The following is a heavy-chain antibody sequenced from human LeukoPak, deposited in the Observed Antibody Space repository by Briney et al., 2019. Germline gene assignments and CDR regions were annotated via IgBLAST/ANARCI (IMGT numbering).Heavy chain of an antibody. D-gene: IGHD1-26*01. CDR3: AREEALGSGSFDY. CDR2: INSDGSST. CDR1: GFTFSSYW. J-gene: IGHJ4*02. V-gene: IGHV3-74*01. Sequence: PGRSLRLSCAASGFTFSSYWMHWVRQAPGKGLVWVSRINSDGSSTSYADSVKGRSTISRDNAKNTLYLQMNSLRAEDTAVYYCAREEALGSGSFDYWGQGTLVTVSS.